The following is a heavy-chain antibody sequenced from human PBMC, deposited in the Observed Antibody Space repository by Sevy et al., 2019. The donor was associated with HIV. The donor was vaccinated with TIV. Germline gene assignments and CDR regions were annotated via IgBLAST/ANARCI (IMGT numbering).Heavy chain of an antibody. CDR3: ARDLGGYGGNSIDY. D-gene: IGHD2-21*02. V-gene: IGHV1-18*01. CDR2: ISAGSGNS. CDR1: GYPFSSYG. Sequence: ASVKVSCKASGYPFSSYGISWVRQAPGQGLEWMGWISAGSGNSNYAQNLQGRVTMTTDTSTSTAYMELRSLRFDDTAVYYCARDLGGYGGNSIDYWGQRTLVTVSS. J-gene: IGHJ4*02.